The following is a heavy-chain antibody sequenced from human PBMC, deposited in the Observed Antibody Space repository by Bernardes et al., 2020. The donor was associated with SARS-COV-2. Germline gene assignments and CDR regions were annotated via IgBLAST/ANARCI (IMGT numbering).Heavy chain of an antibody. J-gene: IGHJ3*01. Sequence: SETLSLTCSVSGNSIRSSTYYWGWVRQPPGKGLEWIGSMHHRGGTYYNLSLKSRVTVSVDTSRNQVSLKLTSVTPADTAIYYCARHSYGSQRTSFDAWGRGTMVTVSS. CDR3: ARHSYGSQRTSFDA. CDR1: GNSIRSSTYY. D-gene: IGHD3-10*01. V-gene: IGHV4-39*07. CDR2: MHHRGGT.